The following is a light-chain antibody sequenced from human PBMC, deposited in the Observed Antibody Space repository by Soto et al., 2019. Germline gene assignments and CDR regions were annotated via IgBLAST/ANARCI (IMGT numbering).Light chain of an antibody. V-gene: IGLV2-14*03. CDR3: SSYTSSRIRV. CDR1: NSDIGAYNY. Sequence: QSALTQPASVSGSPGQSITISCTGTNSDIGAYNYVSWYQHHPGKAPKLIIYDLNNRPSRLSNRFSGSKSGNTASLTISGLQAEDEADYYCSSYTSSRIRVFGGGTKLTVL. CDR2: DLN. J-gene: IGLJ3*02.